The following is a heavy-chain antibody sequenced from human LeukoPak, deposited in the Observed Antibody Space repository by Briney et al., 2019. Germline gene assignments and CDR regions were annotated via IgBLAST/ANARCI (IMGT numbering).Heavy chain of an antibody. J-gene: IGHJ4*02. D-gene: IGHD3-16*01. Sequence: GGSLRLSCVASGFSFSRYDMHWVRQAPGKGLEWVSIIYTGGNTYYADSVKGRFTISRDSSKNTLYLQMNSLRAEDTAVYYCARGWGDYWGQGTLVTVSS. CDR2: IYTGGNT. CDR1: GFSFSRYD. V-gene: IGHV3-53*01. CDR3: ARGWGDY.